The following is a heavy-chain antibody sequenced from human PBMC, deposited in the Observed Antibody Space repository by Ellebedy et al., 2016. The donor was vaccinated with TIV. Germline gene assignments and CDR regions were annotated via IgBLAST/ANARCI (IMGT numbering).Heavy chain of an antibody. CDR1: GGSFSGYF. D-gene: IGHD3-10*01. V-gene: IGHV4-34*01. CDR2: INPSGTT. CDR3: ARARGQYLYGSGSYFTN. Sequence: SQTLSLTCGVYGGSFSGYFWSWIRQPPGKGLEWIGEINPSGTTNYNPSLKRRVTISVDTPTKQFSLRLTSVTAADTAVYYCARARGQYLYGSGSYFTNWGQGEMVTVSS. J-gene: IGHJ4*02.